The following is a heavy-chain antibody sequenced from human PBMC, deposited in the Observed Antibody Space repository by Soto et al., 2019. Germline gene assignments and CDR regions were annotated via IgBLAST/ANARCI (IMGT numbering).Heavy chain of an antibody. CDR3: ARSYDSAILNAFDV. Sequence: PGESLKISCEASGYSFTSNWIGWVRQMPGKGLEWMGIIYPGDSDTTYSPSFQGRVTFAADKSINTAYLQWSSLQASDTGMYYCARSYDSAILNAFDVWGQGTMVTVSS. J-gene: IGHJ3*01. D-gene: IGHD3-10*01. CDR2: IYPGDSDT. CDR1: GYSFTSNW. V-gene: IGHV5-51*01.